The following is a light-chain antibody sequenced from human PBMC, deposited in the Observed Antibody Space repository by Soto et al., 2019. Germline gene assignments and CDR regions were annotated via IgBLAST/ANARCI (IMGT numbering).Light chain of an antibody. V-gene: IGLV2-18*02. CDR2: QVS. Sequence: QSVLTQPPSVSGSPGQSVTISCTGTSSDVGSYNRVSWYQQPPGTAPKLMICQVSNRPSGVPDLFSGSKSGNTASLTISGLQAEDEADYYCSSYTSSGTWVFGGGTKVTVL. CDR3: SSYTSSGTWV. J-gene: IGLJ3*02. CDR1: SSDVGSYNR.